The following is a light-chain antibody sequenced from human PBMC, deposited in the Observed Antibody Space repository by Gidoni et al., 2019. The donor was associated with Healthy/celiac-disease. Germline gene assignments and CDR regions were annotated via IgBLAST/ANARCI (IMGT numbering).Light chain of an antibody. V-gene: IGKV3-20*01. CDR1: PSVSSSY. CDR3: QQYGSSPWT. J-gene: IGKJ1*01. Sequence: EVVLTPSPGTLSLSPGESATLPCRASPSVSSSYLAWYQQKHGQAHRLLIYGASSRATGIPDRFSGSGSGTDFTLTISRLEPEDFAVYYCQQYGSSPWTFGQGTKVEIK. CDR2: GAS.